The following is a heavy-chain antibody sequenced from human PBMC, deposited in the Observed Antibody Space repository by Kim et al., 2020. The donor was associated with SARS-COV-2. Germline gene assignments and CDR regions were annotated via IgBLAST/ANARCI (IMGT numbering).Heavy chain of an antibody. D-gene: IGHD2-2*01. CDR2: ISAGGITT. CDR3: AKGTTSTTYSATDY. J-gene: IGHJ4*02. V-gene: IGHV3-23*01. CDR1: GFTFSNYA. Sequence: GGSLRLSCAASGFTFSNYAMSWVRQAPGRGLEWVSTISAGGITTYYADSVKGRFTISRENSKNTLSLQMNSLRAEDTAVYYCAKGTTSTTYSATDYWAQGTLVTVSS.